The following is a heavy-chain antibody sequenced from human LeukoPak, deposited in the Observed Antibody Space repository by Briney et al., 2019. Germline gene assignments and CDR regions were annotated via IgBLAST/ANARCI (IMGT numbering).Heavy chain of an antibody. CDR1: GGSISSYY. CDR3: AREMNLGYRSGGSCYYWFDP. Sequence: PSETLSLTCTVSGGSISSYYWSWIRQPPGQGLEWIGYIYYSGSTNYNPSLKSRVTISVDTSKNQFSLKLSSVTAADTAVYYCAREMNLGYRSGGSCYYWFDPWGQGTLVTVSS. J-gene: IGHJ5*02. D-gene: IGHD2-15*01. CDR2: IYYSGST. V-gene: IGHV4-59*13.